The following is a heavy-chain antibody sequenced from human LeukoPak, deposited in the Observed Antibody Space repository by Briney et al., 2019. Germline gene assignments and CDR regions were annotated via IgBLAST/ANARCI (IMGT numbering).Heavy chain of an antibody. D-gene: IGHD6-13*01. V-gene: IGHV3-48*03. CDR3: ARDLDYNRRSAAGTFFDY. CDR2: ISSSGSTI. Sequence: GGSLRLSCAASGFTFSSYEMNWVRQAPGKGLEWVSYISSSGSTIYYADSVKGRFTISRDNAKNSLYLRMNSLRAEDTAVYYCARDLDYNRRSAAGTFFDYWGQGTLVTVSS. CDR1: GFTFSSYE. J-gene: IGHJ4*02.